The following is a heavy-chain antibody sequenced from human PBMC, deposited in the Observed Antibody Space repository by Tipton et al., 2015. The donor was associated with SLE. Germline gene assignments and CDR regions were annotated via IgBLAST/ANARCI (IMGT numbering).Heavy chain of an antibody. V-gene: IGHV3-9*01. Sequence: PLRLSCAASGFTFDDYAMQWIRHAPGKGLEWVSGINWNTVIIGYADSVQGRFTISRDNAQNSLFLQMNSLTAEDTAVYYCARVWVGTTTTLPFDYWGQGTLVTVSS. CDR1: GFTFDDYA. J-gene: IGHJ4*02. CDR2: INWNTVII. D-gene: IGHD1-26*01. CDR3: ARVWVGTTTTLPFDY.